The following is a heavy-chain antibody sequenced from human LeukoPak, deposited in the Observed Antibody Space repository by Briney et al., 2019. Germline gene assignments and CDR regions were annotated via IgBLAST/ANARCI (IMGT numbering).Heavy chain of an antibody. D-gene: IGHD6-13*01. CDR1: GFTFSSYA. J-gene: IGHJ4*02. Sequence: GGSLRLSCSASGFTFSSYAMHWVRQAPGKGLEYVSAISSNGGSTYYADSVKGRFTISRDNSKNTLYLQMNSLRAEDTAVYYCARGAPRMSSSWYYYFDYWGQGTLVTVSS. V-gene: IGHV3-64*04. CDR2: ISSNGGST. CDR3: ARGAPRMSSSWYYYFDY.